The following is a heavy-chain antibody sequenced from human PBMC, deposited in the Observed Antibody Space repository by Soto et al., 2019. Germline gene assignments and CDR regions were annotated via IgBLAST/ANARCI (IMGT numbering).Heavy chain of an antibody. CDR3: AREATVNKVGYVQH. CDR2: IIPILGIA. Sequence: QVQLVQSGAEVKKPGSSVKVSCKASGGTFSSYTISWVRQAPGQGLEWMGRIIPILGIANYAQKFQGRVTITADKSTSTAYMELSSLRSEDTAVYYCAREATVNKVGYVQHWGQGTLVNVSS. V-gene: IGHV1-69*08. J-gene: IGHJ1*01. D-gene: IGHD4-17*01. CDR1: GGTFSSYT.